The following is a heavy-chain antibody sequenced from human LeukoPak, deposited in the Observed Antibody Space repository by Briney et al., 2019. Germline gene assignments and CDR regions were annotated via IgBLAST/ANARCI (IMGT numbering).Heavy chain of an antibody. CDR3: ARGGVFPRQFDP. V-gene: IGHV4-59*01. CDR2: IYYGGSP. J-gene: IGHJ5*02. D-gene: IGHD3-16*01. CDR1: GGSISSYY. Sequence: SETLSLTCTVSGGSISSYYWSWIRRPPGKGLEWIGYIYYGGSPNYNPSLKSRVTISVDTSKNQFSLNLTSVTAADTAVYYCARGGVFPRQFDPWGQGTLVTVSS.